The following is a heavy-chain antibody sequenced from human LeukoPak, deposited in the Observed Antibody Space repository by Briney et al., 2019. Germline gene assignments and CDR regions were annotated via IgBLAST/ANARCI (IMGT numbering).Heavy chain of an antibody. Sequence: GESLKISFKGSGYRFTSYWIGWVRPMPGKGLEWMGIIYPGDSDTRYSPSFQGQVTISADKSISTAYLQWSSLKASDTAMYYCARLSFLGSYADAFDIWGQGTMVTVSS. CDR2: IYPGDSDT. V-gene: IGHV5-51*01. D-gene: IGHD1-26*01. CDR1: GYRFTSYW. J-gene: IGHJ3*02. CDR3: ARLSFLGSYADAFDI.